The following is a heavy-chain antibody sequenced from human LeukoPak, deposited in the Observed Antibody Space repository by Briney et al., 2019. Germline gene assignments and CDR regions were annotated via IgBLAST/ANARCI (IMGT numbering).Heavy chain of an antibody. CDR1: GFTFSSYG. CDR3: AKAGDYGDPPYYYYMDV. J-gene: IGHJ6*03. Sequence: PGGSLRLSCAASGFTFSSYGMHWVRQAPGKGPEWVAVISYDGSNKYYADSVKGRFTISRDNSKNTLYLQMNSLRAEDTAVYYCAKAGDYGDPPYYYYMDVWGKGTTVTVSS. V-gene: IGHV3-30*18. CDR2: ISYDGSNK. D-gene: IGHD4-17*01.